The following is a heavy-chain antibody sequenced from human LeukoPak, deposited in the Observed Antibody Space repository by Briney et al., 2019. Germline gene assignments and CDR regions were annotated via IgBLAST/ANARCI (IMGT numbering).Heavy chain of an antibody. CDR3: ARLYASSRLTFDY. D-gene: IGHD3-22*01. Sequence: GGSLEISCKGSGFRFTSYWIGLVRPIPGQGLGWVGIIYPGESGTIFSPSFQGQVTISADKSISNAYLHGSSVKASATAMYYCARLYASSRLTFDYWGQGTLVTVSS. CDR2: IYPGESGT. V-gene: IGHV5-51*01. J-gene: IGHJ4*02. CDR1: GFRFTSYW.